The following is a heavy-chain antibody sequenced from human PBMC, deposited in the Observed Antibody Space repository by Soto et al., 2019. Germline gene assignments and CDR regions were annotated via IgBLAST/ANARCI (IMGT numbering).Heavy chain of an antibody. V-gene: IGHV4-28*01. D-gene: IGHD1-26*01. J-gene: IGHJ4*02. CDR1: GYSISSSNW. CDR3: ARREIQGPIDY. Sequence: QVQLQESGPGLVKPSDTLSLTCAVSGYSISSSNWWGWIRQPPGKGLEWIGYIYYSGTTYYNPSLKCRVTMSVAASKHQFSLKLTSVTAVDTAVYSGARREIQGPIDYWGQGTLVTVSS. CDR2: IYYSGTT.